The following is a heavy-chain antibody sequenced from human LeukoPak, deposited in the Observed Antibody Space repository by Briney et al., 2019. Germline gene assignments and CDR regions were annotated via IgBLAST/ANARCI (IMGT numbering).Heavy chain of an antibody. V-gene: IGHV3-7*01. D-gene: IGHD6-19*01. CDR3: AGDLGGWYVFDY. CDR2: IKQDGREK. Sequence: GGSLRLSCAASGFTFSSYWMSWVRQAPGKGLEWVANIKQDGREKYYVDSVKGRFTISRDNAKNSLYLQMNSLGAEDTAVYYCAGDLGGWYVFDYWGQGTLVTVSS. J-gene: IGHJ4*02. CDR1: GFTFSSYW.